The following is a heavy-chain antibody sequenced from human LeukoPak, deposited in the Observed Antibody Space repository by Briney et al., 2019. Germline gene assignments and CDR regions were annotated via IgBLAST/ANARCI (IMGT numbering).Heavy chain of an antibody. CDR2: ISYDGSNK. CDR1: GFTFSSYA. D-gene: IGHD1-14*01. V-gene: IGHV3-30*04. Sequence: GRSLRLSCAASGFTFSSYAMHWVRQAPGKGLGWVAVISYDGSNKYYADSVKGRFTISRENSKNTLYLKMNSLRAEDTAVYYCARAPEDYFDCWGQGTLVTVSS. J-gene: IGHJ4*02. CDR3: ARAPEDYFDC.